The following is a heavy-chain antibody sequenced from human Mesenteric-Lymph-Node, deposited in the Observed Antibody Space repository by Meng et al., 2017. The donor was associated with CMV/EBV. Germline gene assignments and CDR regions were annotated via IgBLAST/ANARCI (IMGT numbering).Heavy chain of an antibody. Sequence: GGSLRLSCAASGFTFSSYAMHWVRQAPGKGLEWVAVISYDGSNKYYADSVKGRFTISRDNFKNTMHLQMNNLKPEDTAVYYCARGMYNTGWYEDYLLDAMDVWGQGTTVTVSS. CDR1: GFTFSSYA. D-gene: IGHD6-19*01. CDR2: ISYDGSNK. V-gene: IGHV3-30-3*01. CDR3: ARGMYNTGWYEDYLLDAMDV. J-gene: IGHJ6*02.